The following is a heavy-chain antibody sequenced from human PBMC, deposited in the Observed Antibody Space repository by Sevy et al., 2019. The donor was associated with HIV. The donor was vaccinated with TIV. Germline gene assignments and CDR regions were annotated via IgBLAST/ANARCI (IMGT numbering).Heavy chain of an antibody. V-gene: IGHV3-23*01. J-gene: IGHJ6*03. CDR1: GFTFSSYA. Sequence: GGSLRLSCAASGFTFSSYAMSWVRQAPGKGLEWVSAISGSGGSTYYADSVKGRFTISRDNSKNTRYLQMNSLRAEDTAVYYCAKSLGGYCSGGSCYSRLYYYYYMDVWGKGTTVTVSS. D-gene: IGHD2-15*01. CDR2: ISGSGGST. CDR3: AKSLGGYCSGGSCYSRLYYYYYMDV.